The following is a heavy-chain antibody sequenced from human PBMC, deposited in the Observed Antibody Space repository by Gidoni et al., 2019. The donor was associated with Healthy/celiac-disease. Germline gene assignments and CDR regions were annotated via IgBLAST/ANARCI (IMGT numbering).Heavy chain of an antibody. D-gene: IGHD2-2*01. CDR3: AKDMGYCSSTSCYQFDY. V-gene: IGHV3-9*01. Sequence: EVQLVESGGGLVQTGRSLRLYCAASGFTFDDYAMHWVRQAPGKGLEWVLGISWNSGSIGYADSVNGRFTISRDNAKNSLYLQMNSLRAEDTALYYCAKDMGYCSSTSCYQFDYWGQGTLVTVSS. CDR1: GFTFDDYA. J-gene: IGHJ4*02. CDR2: ISWNSGSI.